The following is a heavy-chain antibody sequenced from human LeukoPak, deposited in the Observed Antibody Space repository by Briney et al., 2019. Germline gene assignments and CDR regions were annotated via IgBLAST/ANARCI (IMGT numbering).Heavy chain of an antibody. Sequence: GASVKVSCKASGYTFTSYGISWVRQAPGQGLEWMGWISAYNGNTNYAQKLQGRVTMTTDTSTSTAYTELRSLRSDDTAVYYCARDREQWLAYSFDYWGQGTLVTVSS. CDR3: ARDREQWLAYSFDY. CDR1: GYTFTSYG. J-gene: IGHJ4*02. CDR2: ISAYNGNT. V-gene: IGHV1-18*01. D-gene: IGHD6-19*01.